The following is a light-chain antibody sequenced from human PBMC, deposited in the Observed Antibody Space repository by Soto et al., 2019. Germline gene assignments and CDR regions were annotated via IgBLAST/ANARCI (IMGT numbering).Light chain of an antibody. V-gene: IGLV2-14*01. CDR2: EVS. J-gene: IGLJ1*01. Sequence: QSALTQPASVSGSPGQSITISCTGTSSDVGGYNYVSWYQQHPGNAPKLMIYEVSNRPSGVSNRFSGSKSGNTASLTISGLQAEDEADYYCSSYTSSIFYVFGPGTKLTVL. CDR1: SSDVGGYNY. CDR3: SSYTSSIFYV.